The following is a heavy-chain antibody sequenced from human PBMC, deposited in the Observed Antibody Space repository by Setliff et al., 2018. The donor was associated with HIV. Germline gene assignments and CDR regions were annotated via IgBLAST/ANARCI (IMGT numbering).Heavy chain of an antibody. Sequence: ASVKVSCKASGYTFTTYDINWVRQATGQGLEWMGWMNPNSGNTGYAQKFQGRVTMTRHTSISTAYMQLSSLRSEDTAAYYCARVIPDYGDYYFDYWGQGTLVTVSS. CDR1: GYTFTTYD. CDR3: ARVIPDYGDYYFDY. D-gene: IGHD4-17*01. J-gene: IGHJ4*02. V-gene: IGHV1-8*02. CDR2: MNPNSGNT.